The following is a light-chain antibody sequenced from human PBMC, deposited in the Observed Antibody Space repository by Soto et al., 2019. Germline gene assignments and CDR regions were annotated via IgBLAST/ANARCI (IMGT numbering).Light chain of an antibody. CDR3: SSYRSRSTLYV. V-gene: IGLV2-14*03. CDR1: SSDVGDFNY. CDR2: DVV. J-gene: IGLJ1*01. Sequence: QSVLTQPASVSGSPGQSITISCTGTSSDVGDFNYVSWYQHHPGKAPKLMIYDVVNRPSGVSNRFSGSESGNTASLTISGLQGEDEADYYCSSYRSRSTLYVFGTGTKLTVL.